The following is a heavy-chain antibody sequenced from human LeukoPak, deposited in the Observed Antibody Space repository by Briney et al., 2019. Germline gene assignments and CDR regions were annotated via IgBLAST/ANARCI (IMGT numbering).Heavy chain of an antibody. J-gene: IGHJ6*03. V-gene: IGHV4-59*01. D-gene: IGHD2-2*02. CDR3: ARTGCSSTSCYTTKAYYYYYYMDV. CDR1: GGSISSYY. Sequence: PSETLSLTCTVSGGSISSYYWSWIRQPPGKGLEWIGYIYYSGSTNYNPSLKSRVTISVDTSKNQFSLKLSSVTAADTAVYYCARTGCSSTSCYTTKAYYYYYYMDVWGKGTTVTVSS. CDR2: IYYSGST.